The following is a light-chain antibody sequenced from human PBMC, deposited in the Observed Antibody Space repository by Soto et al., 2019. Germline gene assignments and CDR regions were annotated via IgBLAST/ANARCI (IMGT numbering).Light chain of an antibody. J-gene: IGKJ2*01. V-gene: IGKV3-20*01. CDR1: QSVSSSY. CDR3: QQYGSSPMYT. Sequence: EIVLTQSPGTLSLSPEERATLSCRASQSVSSSYLAWYQQKPGQAPRLLIYGASSRATGIPDRFSGSGSGTDFTLTICRLEPEDFAVYYCQQYGSSPMYTFGQGTKLEIK. CDR2: GAS.